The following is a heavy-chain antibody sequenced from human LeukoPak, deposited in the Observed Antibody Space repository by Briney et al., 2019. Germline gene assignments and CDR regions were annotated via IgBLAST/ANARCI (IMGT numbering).Heavy chain of an antibody. Sequence: SETLPLTCTVSGGSISSYYWGWIRQPPGKGLEWIGYIAYSGATTYNPSLKSRVTMSVHTSKNQFSLKLSSVTAADTAVYYCARAVGYCTSTSCFDNAFDIWGQGTMVTISS. CDR2: IAYSGAT. V-gene: IGHV4-59*01. CDR3: ARAVGYCTSTSCFDNAFDI. J-gene: IGHJ3*02. CDR1: GGSISSYY. D-gene: IGHD2-2*01.